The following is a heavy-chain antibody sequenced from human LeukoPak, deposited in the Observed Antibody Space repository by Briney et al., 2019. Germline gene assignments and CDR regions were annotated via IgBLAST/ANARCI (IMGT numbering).Heavy chain of an antibody. CDR1: GDSISSSSYY. CDR3: ARAEINDYFRY. D-gene: IGHD4/OR15-4a*01. Sequence: PSETLSLTCTVSGDSISSSSYYWSWIRQPPGKGLEWIGEINHSGSTNYNPSLKSRVTISVDTSKNQFSLKLTSVTAADTALYFCARAEINDYFRYWGQGVLVIVSS. J-gene: IGHJ4*02. V-gene: IGHV4-39*07. CDR2: INHSGST.